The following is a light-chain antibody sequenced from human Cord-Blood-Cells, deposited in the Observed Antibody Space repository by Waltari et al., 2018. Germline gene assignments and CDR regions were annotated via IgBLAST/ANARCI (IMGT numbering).Light chain of an antibody. V-gene: IGKV3-15*01. CDR2: GAS. CDR3: QQYNNWPPFT. Sequence: IVMTHSPATLSVSPGERAPLSCRASQSVSSNLAWYQQKPGQAPRLLIYGASTRATGIPARFSGSGSGTEFTLTISSLQSEDFAVYYCQQYNNWPPFTFGPGTKVDIK. J-gene: IGKJ3*01. CDR1: QSVSSN.